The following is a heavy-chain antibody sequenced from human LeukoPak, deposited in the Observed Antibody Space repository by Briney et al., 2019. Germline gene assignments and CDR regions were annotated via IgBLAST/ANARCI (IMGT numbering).Heavy chain of an antibody. V-gene: IGHV3-74*01. Sequence: GGSLRLSCAASGFTVSSNYMSWVRQAPGKGLEWVSWINNDGSYAVYADSVRARFTISRDNAKNTLYLQMNSLRPEDTAVYYCARDRPHNWFDPWGQGTLVTVSS. CDR2: INNDGSYA. CDR3: ARDRPHNWFDP. CDR1: GFTVSSNY. J-gene: IGHJ5*02.